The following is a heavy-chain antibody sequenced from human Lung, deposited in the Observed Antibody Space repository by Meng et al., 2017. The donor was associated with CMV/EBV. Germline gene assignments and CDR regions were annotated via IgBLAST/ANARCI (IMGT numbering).Heavy chain of an antibody. CDR3: ARFRVGGYSTDY. CDR1: GGTFSSYA. D-gene: IGHD6-13*01. J-gene: IGHJ4*02. CDR2: IIPILGIA. Sequence: SVKVFXKASGGTFSSYAISWVRQDPGQGLEGMGGIIPILGIASYAQKFQGRVTITADKSTSTAYMELSSLRSEDTAVYYCARFRVGGYSTDYWGQGTLVTVSS. V-gene: IGHV1-69*10.